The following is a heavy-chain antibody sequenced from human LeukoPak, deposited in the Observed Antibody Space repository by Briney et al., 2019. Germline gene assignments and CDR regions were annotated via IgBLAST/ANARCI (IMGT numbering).Heavy chain of an antibody. CDR1: GFSFTNYW. CDR2: INSDGSAT. D-gene: IGHD5/OR15-5a*01. Sequence: PGGSLRLSCAASGFSFTNYWVHWVRQAPGKGLVWVSHINSDGSATRYADSVKGRFTIPRDNAMNTLYLQMNSLRGEDTAVYYCIRGDLRLPRSTPGCWGQGTLVTVSS. J-gene: IGHJ4*02. CDR3: IRGDLRLPRSTPGC. V-gene: IGHV3-74*01.